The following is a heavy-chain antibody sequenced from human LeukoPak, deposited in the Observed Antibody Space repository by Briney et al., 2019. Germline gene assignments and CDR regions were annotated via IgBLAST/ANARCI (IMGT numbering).Heavy chain of an antibody. J-gene: IGHJ4*02. Sequence: SETLSLTCTVSGGSISSSSYYWGWIRQPPGKGLEWIGSIYYSGSTNYNPSLKSRVTISVDTSKNQFSLKLSSVTAADMAVYYCARATGTTGLGYWGQGTLVTVSS. CDR3: ARATGTTGLGY. V-gene: IGHV4-39*07. D-gene: IGHD1-1*01. CDR2: IYYSGST. CDR1: GGSISSSSYY.